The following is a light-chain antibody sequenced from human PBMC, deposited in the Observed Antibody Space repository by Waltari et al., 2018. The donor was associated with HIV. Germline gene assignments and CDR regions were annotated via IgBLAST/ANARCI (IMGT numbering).Light chain of an antibody. J-gene: IGLJ2*01. V-gene: IGLV2-14*03. CDR1: SRDVGGYNN. CDR2: DVS. CDR3: NSYTTSSTLHVV. Sequence: QSALTQPASVSGSPGQSITISCTGTSRDVGGYNNVYWYQHHPGKAPKLMIYDVSNRPSGVSNRFSGSKSGNTASLTISGLQAEDEADYYCNSYTTSSTLHVVFGGGTKLTVL.